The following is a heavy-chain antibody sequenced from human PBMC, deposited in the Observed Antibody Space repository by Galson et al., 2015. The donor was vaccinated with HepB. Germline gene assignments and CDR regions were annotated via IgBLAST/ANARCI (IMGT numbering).Heavy chain of an antibody. J-gene: IGHJ4*02. CDR3: AKGLAAPRSYFDY. Sequence: SLRLSCAASGFTFSSYAMNWVRQAPGKGLEWVSAISDSGGGTYYADSVKGRFTISRDNSKNTLCLQMNSLRAEDTAVYYCAKGLAAPRSYFDYWGQGMLVTVSS. D-gene: IGHD2-15*01. CDR2: ISDSGGGT. V-gene: IGHV3-23*01. CDR1: GFTFSSYA.